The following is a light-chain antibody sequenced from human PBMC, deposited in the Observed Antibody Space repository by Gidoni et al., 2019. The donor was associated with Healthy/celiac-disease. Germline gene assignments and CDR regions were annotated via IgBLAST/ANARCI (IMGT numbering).Light chain of an antibody. CDR1: QSISSW. J-gene: IGKJ3*01. V-gene: IGKV1-5*01. CDR3: QQYNSYPFT. CDR2: DAS. Sequence: DIKMTQSLSTLSASVGDRVTITCRASQSISSWLAWYQQKPGKAPKLLIYDASSLESGVPSRFSGSGSRTEFTLTISSLQPDDFATYYCQQYNSYPFTFGPGTKVDIK.